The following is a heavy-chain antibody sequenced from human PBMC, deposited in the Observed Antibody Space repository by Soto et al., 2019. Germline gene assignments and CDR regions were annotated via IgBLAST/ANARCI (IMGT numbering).Heavy chain of an antibody. J-gene: IGHJ4*02. V-gene: IGHV3-74*01. CDR3: TRDGLMHGPDMDQ. Sequence: EVQLVESGGGLVQPGGSVRLSCAASGFTFSNYWMHWVRQPPGKGLVWVSRVGADGGGATYADSVKGRFTISRDNAKNTLDLQMGSLRVEDTVMYHCTRDGLMHGPDMDQWGQRILVTVSS. CDR2: VGADGGGA. D-gene: IGHD3-16*01. CDR1: GFTFSNYW.